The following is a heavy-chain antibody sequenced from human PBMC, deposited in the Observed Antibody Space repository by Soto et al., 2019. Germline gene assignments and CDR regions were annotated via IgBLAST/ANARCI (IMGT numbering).Heavy chain of an antibody. CDR3: ARDATFGTKGGSFDI. J-gene: IGHJ3*02. CDR1: GFTFRIYS. Sequence: QVQLVESGGGVVQPGRSLRLSCAASGFTFRIYSMHWVRQSPGKGLEWVAVMWYDGTNKYYGESVKGRFTISRDNSENMLYLQMNSRRVEDTAVYYCARDATFGTKGGSFDIWGHGTLVTVSS. D-gene: IGHD3-16*01. CDR2: MWYDGTNK. V-gene: IGHV3-33*01.